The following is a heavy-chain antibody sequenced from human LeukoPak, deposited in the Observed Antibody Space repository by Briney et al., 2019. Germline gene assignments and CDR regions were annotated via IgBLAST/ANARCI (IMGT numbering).Heavy chain of an antibody. CDR1: GFYFSAYL. J-gene: IGHJ5*02. V-gene: IGHV3-7*04. Sequence: GGSLRLSCVASGFYFSAYLMSWVRQAPGKGLEWVANIKQDESQEFYLDSVKGRFTISRDNGNNSLYLHMSRLRIEDTAVYYCARDLKGFNLWGQGALVTVSS. CDR3: ARDLKGFNL. CDR2: IKQDESQE.